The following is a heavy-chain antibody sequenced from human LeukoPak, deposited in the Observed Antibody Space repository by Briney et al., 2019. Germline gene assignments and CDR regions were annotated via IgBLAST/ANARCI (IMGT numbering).Heavy chain of an antibody. J-gene: IGHJ4*02. CDR2: INSDGSST. CDR3: ARGDYYYGSGSYYKSGRGTLVDY. Sequence: GGSLRLSCAASGFTFSSYWMHWVRQAPGKGLVWVSRINSDGSSTSYADSVKGRFTISRDNAKNTLYLQMNSLRAEDTAVYYCARGDYYYGSGSYYKSGRGTLVDYWGQGTLVTVSS. V-gene: IGHV3-74*01. CDR1: GFTFSSYW. D-gene: IGHD3-10*01.